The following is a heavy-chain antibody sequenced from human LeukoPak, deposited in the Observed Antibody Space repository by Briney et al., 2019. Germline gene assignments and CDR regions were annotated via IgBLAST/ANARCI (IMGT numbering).Heavy chain of an antibody. CDR1: GFTFSSYA. CDR3: ANFEGGRKDQLPGD. Sequence: GGYLRLSCAASGFTFSSYAMSWVRPAPGKGLEWVSAISGSGGSTYYADSVKGRFTISRDNSKNTLYLQMNSLRAEGTAVYYCANFEGGRKDQLPGDWGQGTLVTVSS. J-gene: IGHJ4*02. D-gene: IGHD2-2*01. V-gene: IGHV3-23*01. CDR2: ISGSGGST.